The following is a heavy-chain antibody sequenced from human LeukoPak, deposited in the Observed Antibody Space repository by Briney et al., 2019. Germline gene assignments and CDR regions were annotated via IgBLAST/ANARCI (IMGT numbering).Heavy chain of an antibody. CDR3: ARGYGSSWYYFDY. V-gene: IGHV4-59*01. D-gene: IGHD6-13*01. J-gene: IGHJ4*02. CDR2: IYYNGGT. CDR1: GDPISSYY. Sequence: TSETLSLTCTVSGDPISSYYWNWIRQPPGKGLEWIGYIYYNGGTNYNPSLKSRVTISVDTSKNQFSLRLSSVTAADTAVYYCARGYGSSWYYFDYWGQGTLVTVSS.